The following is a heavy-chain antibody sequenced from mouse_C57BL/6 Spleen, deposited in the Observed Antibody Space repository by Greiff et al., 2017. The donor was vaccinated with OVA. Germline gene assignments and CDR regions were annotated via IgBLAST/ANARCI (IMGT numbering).Heavy chain of an antibody. D-gene: IGHD2-3*01. CDR3: ARFYDGYYDAMDY. Sequence: VQLQQPGAELVMPGASVKISCKASGYAFSSYWMNWVKQRPGKGLEWIGQIYPGDGDTNYNGKFKGKATLTADKSSSTAYMQLSSLTSEDSAVYFCARFYDGYYDAMDYWGQGTSVTVSS. J-gene: IGHJ4*01. V-gene: IGHV1-80*01. CDR1: GYAFSSYW. CDR2: IYPGDGDT.